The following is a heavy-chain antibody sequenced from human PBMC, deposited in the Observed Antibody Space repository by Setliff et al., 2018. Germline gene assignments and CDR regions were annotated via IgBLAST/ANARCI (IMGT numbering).Heavy chain of an antibody. Sequence: PSETLSLTCSVSGGSISSGSYYWGWIRQPPGKGLEWIGSIYYSGSTYYNPSLKSRVTISVDTSKNQFSLKLSSVTAADTAVYYCARRETYYNFWSDYYAYWGQGTLVTVSS. CDR1: GGSISSGSYY. D-gene: IGHD3-3*01. V-gene: IGHV4-39*07. CDR2: IYYSGST. J-gene: IGHJ4*02. CDR3: ARRETYYNFWSDYYAY.